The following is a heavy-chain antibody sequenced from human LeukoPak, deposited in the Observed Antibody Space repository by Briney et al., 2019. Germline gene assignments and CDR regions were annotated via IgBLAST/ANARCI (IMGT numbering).Heavy chain of an antibody. CDR2: ISGSGGST. D-gene: IGHD4-17*01. V-gene: IGHV3-23*01. CDR1: GFTFSSYA. CDR3: AKILYGDYDLFDY. Sequence: PGGSLRLSCAASGFTFSSYAMSWVRQAPGKGLEWVSAISGSGGSTYYADSVKGRFSISRDNSKNTLYLQMNSLRAEDTAVYYCAKILYGDYDLFDYWGQGTLVTVSS. J-gene: IGHJ4*02.